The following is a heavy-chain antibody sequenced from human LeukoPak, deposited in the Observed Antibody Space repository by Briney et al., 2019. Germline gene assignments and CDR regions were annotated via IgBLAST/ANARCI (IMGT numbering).Heavy chain of an antibody. Sequence: SSETLSLTCTVSGGSISSYYWSWIRRPAGKGLEWIGRIYTSGSTNYNPSLKSRVTMSVDTSKNQFSLKLSSVTAADTAVYYCARDRQTGLFDYWGQGTLVTVSS. CDR3: ARDRQTGLFDY. D-gene: IGHD3-16*01. J-gene: IGHJ4*02. CDR2: IYTSGST. V-gene: IGHV4-4*07. CDR1: GGSISSYY.